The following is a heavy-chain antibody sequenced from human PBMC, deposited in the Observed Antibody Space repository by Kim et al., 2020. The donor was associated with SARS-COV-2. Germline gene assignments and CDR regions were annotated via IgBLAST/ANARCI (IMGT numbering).Heavy chain of an antibody. CDR1: GLSISSSNYY. V-gene: IGHV4-39*01. Sequence: SETLSLTCTVSGLSISSSNYYWGWIRQSPVKGLEWIGTMYQSGTTYYNPSLKSRVTISVDTSKNQFSLQLTSVTAADTAVYYCARHRQGSSWYYFDYWGQGTLVTVSS. J-gene: IGHJ4*02. CDR3: ARHRQGSSWYYFDY. D-gene: IGHD6-13*01. CDR2: MYQSGTT.